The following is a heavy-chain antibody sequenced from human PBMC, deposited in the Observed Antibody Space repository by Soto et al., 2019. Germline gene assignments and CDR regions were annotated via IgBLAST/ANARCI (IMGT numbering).Heavy chain of an antibody. Sequence: GGSLSLSCAASGFTFSSYAVSWVRQAPGKGLEWVPAISGSGGSTYYADSVKGRFTISRDNSKNTLYLQMNSLRAEDTAVYYCAKAKSITMIVVVITSGEFDYWGQGTLVTVSS. D-gene: IGHD3-22*01. CDR3: AKAKSITMIVVVITSGEFDY. V-gene: IGHV3-23*01. CDR1: GFTFSSYA. J-gene: IGHJ4*02. CDR2: ISGSGGST.